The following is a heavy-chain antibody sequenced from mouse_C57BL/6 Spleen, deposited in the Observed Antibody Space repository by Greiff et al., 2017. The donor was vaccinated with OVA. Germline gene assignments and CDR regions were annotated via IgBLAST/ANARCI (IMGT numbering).Heavy chain of an antibody. V-gene: IGHV14-1*01. CDR2: IDPEDGGT. CDR1: GFNITDYY. CDR3: TSWLRPGSYYAMDY. J-gene: IGHJ4*01. D-gene: IGHD3-2*02. Sequence: VQLQQSGAELVRPGASVKLSCTASGFNITDYYMHWVKQRPEQGLEWIGRIDPEDGGTEYAPKFQGKATMTADTSSNTAYLQLSSLTSEDTAVYYGTSWLRPGSYYAMDYWGQGTSVTVSS.